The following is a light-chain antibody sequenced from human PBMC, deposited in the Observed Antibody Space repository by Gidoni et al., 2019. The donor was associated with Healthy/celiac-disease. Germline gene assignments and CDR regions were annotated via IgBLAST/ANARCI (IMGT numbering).Light chain of an antibody. CDR2: AAS. J-gene: IGKJ3*01. CDR3: QKYNSAPRT. V-gene: IGKV1-27*01. CDR1: PGISNY. Sequence: DTRMTLSPSSLPAAVGDRATITCRASPGISNYLDWYQQKPGKVPKLLIYAASTLQAGVPSRFSGSGSGTDFTLTISSLQPEDVATYYCQKYNSAPRTFGPGTKVDIK.